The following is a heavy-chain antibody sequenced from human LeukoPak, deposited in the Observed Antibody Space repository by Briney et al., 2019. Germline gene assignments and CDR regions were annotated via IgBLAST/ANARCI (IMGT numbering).Heavy chain of an antibody. CDR2: MSNDGSNK. V-gene: IGHV3-30*18. D-gene: IGHD6-13*01. CDR3: VKSGIAAAGQRGYFDY. Sequence: PGGSLRLPCAASGFTFSSYGMHWVRQAPGKGLEWVAVMSNDGSNKYYADSVKGRFTVSRDNSKNTLYLQMNSLRAEDTATYYCVKSGIAAAGQRGYFDYWGQGTLVTVSS. J-gene: IGHJ4*02. CDR1: GFTFSSYG.